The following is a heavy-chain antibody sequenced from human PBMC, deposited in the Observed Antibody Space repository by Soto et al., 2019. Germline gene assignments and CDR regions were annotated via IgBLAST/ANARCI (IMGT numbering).Heavy chain of an antibody. J-gene: IGHJ4*02. D-gene: IGHD3-10*01. V-gene: IGHV3-33*01. CDR3: ARDLGAFNYGSAYFDY. CDR1: GFTFSTYG. CDR2: IWYDGSNQ. Sequence: GGSLRLSCAPSGFTFSTYGMRWVRQAPGKGLEWVAVIWYDGSNQYYADSVKGRFTISRDNSKNVLYLQMNSLRAEDTAVYYCARDLGAFNYGSAYFDYWGQGTPVTVSS.